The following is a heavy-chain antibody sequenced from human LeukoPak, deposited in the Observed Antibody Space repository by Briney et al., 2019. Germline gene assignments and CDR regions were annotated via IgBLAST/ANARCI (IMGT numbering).Heavy chain of an antibody. CDR3: AREVLAPGKTHDY. V-gene: IGHV3-74*01. CDR1: GFTFSNYW. J-gene: IGHJ4*02. Sequence: GGSLRLSCAASGFTFSNYWMHWVRQVPGKGLVWVSRINDDGSATFYADSVKGRFTISRDNAKNTLFLQINSLRAEDTAVYYCAREVLAPGKTHDYWGQGTLVTVSS. CDR2: INDDGSAT.